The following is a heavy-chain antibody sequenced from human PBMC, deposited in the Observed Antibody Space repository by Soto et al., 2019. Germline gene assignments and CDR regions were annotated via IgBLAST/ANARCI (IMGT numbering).Heavy chain of an antibody. CDR1: GGSISSGDYY. Sequence: SETLSLTCTVSGGSISSGDYYWSWIRQPPGKGLEWIGYIYYSGSTYYNPSLKSRVTISVDTSKNQFSLKLSSVTAADTAVYYCARDYYDSSGYYVRDRRFDYWGQGILVTVSS. CDR3: ARDYYDSSGYYVRDRRFDY. J-gene: IGHJ4*02. CDR2: IYYSGST. D-gene: IGHD3-22*01. V-gene: IGHV4-30-4*01.